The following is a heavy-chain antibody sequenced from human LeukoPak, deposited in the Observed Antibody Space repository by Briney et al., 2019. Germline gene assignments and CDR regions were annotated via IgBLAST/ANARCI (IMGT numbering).Heavy chain of an antibody. CDR2: PNWNGDKT. Sequence: GGSLRLSCVASGFTFDDSDLSWVRQVPGKGLEWVCGPNWNGDKTGYADSVKGRFIISRDNAKNSLYLQMNSLRAEDTALYYCTRDAFGGVIAPYFHDWGQGTRVTVSS. CDR1: GFTFDDSD. D-gene: IGHD3-16*02. CDR3: TRDAFGGVIAPYFHD. J-gene: IGHJ4*02. V-gene: IGHV3-20*04.